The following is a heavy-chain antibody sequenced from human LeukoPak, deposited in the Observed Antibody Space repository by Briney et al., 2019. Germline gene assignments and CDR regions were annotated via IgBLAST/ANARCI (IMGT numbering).Heavy chain of an antibody. CDR2: IYSGGST. V-gene: IGHV3-53*01. CDR1: GFTVSSNY. CDR3: ARVMYYYDSSGYYAYYFDY. Sequence: GGSLRLSCAASGFTVSSNYMSWVRQAPGKGLEWVSVIYSGGSTYYADSVKGRFTISRDNSKNTLYLQMNSLRAEDTAVYYCARVMYYYDSSGYYAYYFDYWGQGTLVTVSS. J-gene: IGHJ4*02. D-gene: IGHD3-22*01.